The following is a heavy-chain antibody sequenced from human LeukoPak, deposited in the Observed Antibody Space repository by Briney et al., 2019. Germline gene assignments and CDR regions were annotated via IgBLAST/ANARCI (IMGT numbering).Heavy chain of an antibody. V-gene: IGHV1-69*13. Sequence: GASVKVSCKASGGTFSSYAISWVRQAPGQGLEWMGGIIPIFGTANYAQKFQGRVTIIADESTSTAYMELSSLRSEDTAVYYCARAFSSSGYAMYYFDYWGQGTLVTVSS. CDR3: ARAFSSSGYAMYYFDY. CDR2: IIPIFGTA. CDR1: GGTFSSYA. D-gene: IGHD3-22*01. J-gene: IGHJ4*02.